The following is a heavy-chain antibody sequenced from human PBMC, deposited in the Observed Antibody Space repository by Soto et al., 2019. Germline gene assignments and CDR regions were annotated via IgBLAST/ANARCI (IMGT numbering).Heavy chain of an antibody. CDR1: GYTFTSYG. Sequence: ASVKVSCKASGYTFTSYGISWVRQAPGQGLEWMGWISAYNGNTNYAQKLQGRVTMTTDTSTSTAYMELRSLRSDDTAVYYCARGMEDIVVVPAAPSYFDYWGQGTLVTVSS. J-gene: IGHJ4*02. V-gene: IGHV1-18*01. CDR2: ISAYNGNT. D-gene: IGHD2-2*01. CDR3: ARGMEDIVVVPAAPSYFDY.